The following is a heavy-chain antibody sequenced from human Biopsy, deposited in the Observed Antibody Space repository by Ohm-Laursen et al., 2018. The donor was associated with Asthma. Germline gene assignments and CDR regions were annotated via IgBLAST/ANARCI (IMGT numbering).Heavy chain of an antibody. CDR1: AYTFIGYH. Sequence: SVKVSCKASAYTFIGYHLHWVRQAPGEGLEWMGRINPNGGATIYAQKFQGRVTMTRDTSIGTAYMELSRLTSDDTAVYYCARVQKSPGDRWFDPWGQGTLVTVSS. CDR3: ARVQKSPGDRWFDP. J-gene: IGHJ5*02. D-gene: IGHD7-27*01. V-gene: IGHV1-2*06. CDR2: INPNGGAT.